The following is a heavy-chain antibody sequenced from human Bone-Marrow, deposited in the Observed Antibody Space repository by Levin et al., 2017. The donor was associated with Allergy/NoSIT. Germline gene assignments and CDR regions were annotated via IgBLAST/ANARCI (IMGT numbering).Heavy chain of an antibody. V-gene: IGHV1-18*01. Sequence: AASVKVSCKASGYTFTSYGISWVRQAPGQGLEWMGWISAYNGNTNYAQKLQGRVTMTTDTSTSTAYMELRSLRSDDTAVYYCARGSARRLVAGTRGGFDYWGQGTLVTVSS. CDR1: GYTFTSYG. D-gene: IGHD6-19*01. CDR2: ISAYNGNT. J-gene: IGHJ4*02. CDR3: ARGSARRLVAGTRGGFDY.